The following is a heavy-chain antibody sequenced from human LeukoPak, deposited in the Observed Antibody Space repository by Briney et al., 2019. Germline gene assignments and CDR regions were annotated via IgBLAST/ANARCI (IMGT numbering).Heavy chain of an antibody. CDR2: IIPIFGTP. CDR3: ANQGWSGLFDY. J-gene: IGHJ4*02. Sequence: SVKVSCKASGGIFSIYAFSWVRQAPGQGLEWMGGIIPIFGTPKNAQKFQGRVTITADESTSTAYMELSSLRSEDTAVYYCANQGWSGLFDYWGQGTLVTVSS. CDR1: GGIFSIYA. V-gene: IGHV1-69*13. D-gene: IGHD2-15*01.